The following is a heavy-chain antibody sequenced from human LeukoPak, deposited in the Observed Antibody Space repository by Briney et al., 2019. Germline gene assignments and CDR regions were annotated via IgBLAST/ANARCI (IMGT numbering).Heavy chain of an antibody. Sequence: GGSLTLSCPASGFTFSNAWMIWVRHAPAKGLEWVGRIKRKSCGGTTDYAAPVKGRFSISIAESESTLYLKMNSLKVEDTAVYYCTTWTGYWGQGTLVTVSS. CDR3: TTWTGY. D-gene: IGHD3/OR15-3a*01. CDR2: IKRKSCGGTT. V-gene: IGHV3-15*01. CDR1: GFTFSNAW. J-gene: IGHJ4*02.